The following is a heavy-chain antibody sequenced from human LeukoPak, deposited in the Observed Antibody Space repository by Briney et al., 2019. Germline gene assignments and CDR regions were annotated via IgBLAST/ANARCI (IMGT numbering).Heavy chain of an antibody. V-gene: IGHV4-31*03. Sequence: SETLSLTCTVSGGSISSGGYYWSWIRQHPGKGLEWIGYIYYSGSTYYNPSLKSRVTISVDTSKNQFSLKLSSVTAADTAVYYCARAHSSSWVTGHYFDYWGQGTLVTVSS. CDR1: GGSISSGGYY. J-gene: IGHJ4*02. CDR2: IYYSGST. CDR3: ARAHSSSWVTGHYFDY. D-gene: IGHD6-13*01.